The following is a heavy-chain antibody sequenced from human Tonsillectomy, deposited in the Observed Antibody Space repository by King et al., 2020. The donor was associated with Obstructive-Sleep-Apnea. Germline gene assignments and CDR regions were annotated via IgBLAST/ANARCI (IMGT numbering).Heavy chain of an antibody. Sequence: QLVQSGGGLVKPGGSLRLSCAASGFTFSSYSMNWVRQAPGKGLEWVSSISSSSSYIYYADSVKGRFTISRDNAKNSLYLQMNSLRAEDTAVYYCAREGGYGGNGSEVFDYWGQGTLVTVSS. CDR1: GFTFSSYS. CDR2: ISSSSSYI. V-gene: IGHV3-21*01. CDR3: AREGGYGGNGSEVFDY. D-gene: IGHD4-23*01. J-gene: IGHJ4*02.